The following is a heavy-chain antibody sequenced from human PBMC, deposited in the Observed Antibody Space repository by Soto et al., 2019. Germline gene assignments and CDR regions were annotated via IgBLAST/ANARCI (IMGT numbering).Heavy chain of an antibody. J-gene: IGHJ4*02. CDR1: GGSISTHY. D-gene: IGHD3-10*02. CDR2: IFYNGRT. CDR3: ARGGGNRPWYYSV. V-gene: IGHV4-59*11. Sequence: SETLSLTCTVSGGSISTHYWTWIRQPPGKGLEWIGYIFYNGRTNYNPSLESRVTMSVDTSKSQLSLKLRSVTAADTAVYYCARGGGNRPWYYSVGGQGTLVTVS.